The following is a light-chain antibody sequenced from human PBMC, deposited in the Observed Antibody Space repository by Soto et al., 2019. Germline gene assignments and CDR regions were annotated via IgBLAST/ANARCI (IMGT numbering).Light chain of an antibody. J-gene: IGKJ1*01. V-gene: IGKV3-15*01. CDR1: QSISDT. CDR3: QQYNNWPWT. CDR2: GAS. Sequence: ETVMTQSPATLSVSPGGRATLSCRASQSISDTLAWYQQKPGQAPRLLIHGASTRATGFPARFSGSGSGTDFTLTISSLQSEDFAIYYWQQYNNWPWTFGQGTKVEIK.